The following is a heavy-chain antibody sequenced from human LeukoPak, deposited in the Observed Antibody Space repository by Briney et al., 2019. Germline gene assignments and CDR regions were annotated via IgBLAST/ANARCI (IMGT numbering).Heavy chain of an antibody. V-gene: IGHV3-48*04. CDR1: GFTFSSYS. CDR2: ISSSGGTI. Sequence: PGGSLRLSCAASGFTFSSYSMNWVRQAPGKGLEWVSYISSSGGTIYYTDSVKGQFTISRDNAKNSLYLQMNSLRAEGTAVYYCARGTYGDYDYWGQGTLVTVSS. J-gene: IGHJ4*02. D-gene: IGHD4-17*01. CDR3: ARGTYGDYDY.